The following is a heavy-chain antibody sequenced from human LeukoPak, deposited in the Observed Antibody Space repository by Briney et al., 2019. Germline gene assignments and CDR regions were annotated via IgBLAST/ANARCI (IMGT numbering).Heavy chain of an antibody. J-gene: IGHJ4*02. CDR3: ARGGLYNYAYPHLDY. D-gene: IGHD5-18*01. CDR1: GDSVSSNFAA. V-gene: IGHV6-1*01. Sequence: SQTLSLTCAISGDSVSSNFAAWNWIRQSPSRGLEWLGRTYYMSKRYIEYAVSVKSRITINPDTSKDQCSRQLNSMTPGDTAVYFCARGGLYNYAYPHLDYWGQGPLVTVPS. CDR2: TYYMSKRYI.